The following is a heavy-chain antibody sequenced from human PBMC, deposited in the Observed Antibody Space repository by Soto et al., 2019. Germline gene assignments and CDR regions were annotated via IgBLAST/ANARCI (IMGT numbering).Heavy chain of an antibody. CDR1: GFSLTTDRVG. J-gene: IGHJ5*02. Sequence: QITLKESGPPLVKPTQTLTLTCTFSGFSLTTDRVGVGWIRQPPGEALEWLAVIYWDDSKTYRPSLESRLTITKDPSKHQAALTMTTMDSLDTATYYCAHAYGGRSLSWGQGTLVTVSS. CDR2: IYWDDSK. CDR3: AHAYGGRSLS. D-gene: IGHD4-17*01. V-gene: IGHV2-5*02.